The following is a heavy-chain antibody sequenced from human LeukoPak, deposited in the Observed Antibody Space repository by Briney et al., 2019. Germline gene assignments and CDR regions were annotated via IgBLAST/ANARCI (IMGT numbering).Heavy chain of an antibody. CDR1: GFTFSSYG. Sequence: GGSLRLSCAASGFTFSSYGMSWVRQAPGKGLEWVSAISGSGGSTYYADSVKGRFTISRDNAKNSLYLQMNSLRAEDTAVYYCARDARRVDYWGQGTLVTVSS. CDR3: ARDARRVDY. J-gene: IGHJ4*02. V-gene: IGHV3-23*01. CDR2: ISGSGGST.